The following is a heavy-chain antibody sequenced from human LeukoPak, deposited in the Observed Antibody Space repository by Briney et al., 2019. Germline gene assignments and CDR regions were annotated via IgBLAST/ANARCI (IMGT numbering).Heavy chain of an antibody. D-gene: IGHD5-18*01. CDR2: ISSSGSTI. Sequence: PGGSLRLSCAASGFTFSDYYMSWIRQAPGKGLEWVSYISSSGSTIYYADSVKGRFTISRDNAKNSLYLQMNSLRAEDTAVYYCARVVFRVQLWSLDYWGQGTLVTVSS. J-gene: IGHJ4*02. CDR3: ARVVFRVQLWSLDY. CDR1: GFTFSDYY. V-gene: IGHV3-11*04.